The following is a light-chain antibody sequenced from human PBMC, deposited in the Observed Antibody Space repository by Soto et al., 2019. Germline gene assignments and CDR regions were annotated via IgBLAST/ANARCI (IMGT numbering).Light chain of an antibody. J-gene: IGKJ1*01. V-gene: IGKV3-15*01. CDR1: QFVSSR. CDR2: DTS. CDR3: HEYIQWPPGM. Sequence: DIVVTQSPATLAASPGERVTLSCRASQFVSSRLAWYQRRPGQVPRLLIYDTSTRAPGISARFSGSGSGTEFTLTISRLQSEDFAVYFCHEYIQWPPGMFGPGTTVDIK.